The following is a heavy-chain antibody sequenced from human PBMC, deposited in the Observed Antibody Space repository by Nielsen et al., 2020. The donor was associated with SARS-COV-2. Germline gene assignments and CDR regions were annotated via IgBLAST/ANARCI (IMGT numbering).Heavy chain of an antibody. Sequence: VRQMPGKGLEWVGRIDPSDSDDKYSTPLQGHVTISPDKSISTAYLQWSSLKASGASIYYCARRDRYCSGGRCYELDYWGQGTLVTVSS. CDR2: IDPSDSDD. D-gene: IGHD2-15*01. V-gene: IGHV5-10-1*01. J-gene: IGHJ4*02. CDR3: ARRDRYCSGGRCYELDY.